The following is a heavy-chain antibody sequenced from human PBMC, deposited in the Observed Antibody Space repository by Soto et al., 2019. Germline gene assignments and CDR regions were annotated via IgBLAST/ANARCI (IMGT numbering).Heavy chain of an antibody. CDR3: AKGMNYDTSGYYYIGRDYLDS. J-gene: IGHJ4*02. CDR1: GFSFNSHA. Sequence: DVQLSESGGGLVQPGGSLRLTCAASGFSFNSHAMTWVRQAPGRGLEWVAAINSGVDAFYADSVKGRFTISRDNSKDTLYLQMNSLGVEDTALYYCAKGMNYDTSGYYYIGRDYLDSWGQGTLVTVSS. D-gene: IGHD3-22*01. V-gene: IGHV3-23*01. CDR2: INSGVDA.